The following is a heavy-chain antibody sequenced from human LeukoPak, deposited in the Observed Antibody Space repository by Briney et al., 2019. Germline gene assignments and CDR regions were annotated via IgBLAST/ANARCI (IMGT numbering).Heavy chain of an antibody. CDR3: ARIGPDPFWYFDS. J-gene: IGHJ4*02. CDR1: GGSFSGYY. V-gene: IGHV4-59*01. CDR2: LYYSTST. D-gene: IGHD1-14*01. Sequence: SETLSLTCAVYGGSFSGYYWSWIRQPPGKGLEWIGYLYYSTSTNYSPSLKSRVTISVDTSKNQFSLKLTSVTAADTAVYYCARIGPDPFWYFDSWGQGTLVTVSS.